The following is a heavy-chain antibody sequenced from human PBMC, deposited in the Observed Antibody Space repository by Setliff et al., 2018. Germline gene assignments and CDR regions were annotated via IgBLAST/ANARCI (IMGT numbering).Heavy chain of an antibody. D-gene: IGHD3-16*02. V-gene: IGHV1-69*06. CDR3: AAETVTFWGIIVRGYFDV. CDR2: VILIFGTP. J-gene: IGHJ3*01. Sequence: ASVKVSCKDSGGSLNGYSDSWLRQAPGQGLEFLGRVILIFGTPNYAQKFQDRVTIGADKSTSTAYMEMSSLNFDDTAVYYCAAETVTFWGIIVRGYFDVWGQGTMVTV. CDR1: GGSLNGYS.